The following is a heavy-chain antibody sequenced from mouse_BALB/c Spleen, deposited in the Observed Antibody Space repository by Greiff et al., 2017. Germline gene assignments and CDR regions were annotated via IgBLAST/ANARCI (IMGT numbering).Heavy chain of an antibody. V-gene: IGHV3-2*02. CDR2: ISYSGST. CDR3: ARPFYDGAWFAY. Sequence: EVKLVESGPGLVKPSQSLSLTCTVTGYSITSDYAWNWIRQFPGNTLEWMGYISYSGSTSYNPSLKSRISITRDTSKNQFFLQLNSVTTEDTATYYCARPFYDGAWFAYWGQGTLVTVSA. J-gene: IGHJ3*01. CDR1: GYSITSDYA. D-gene: IGHD2-12*01.